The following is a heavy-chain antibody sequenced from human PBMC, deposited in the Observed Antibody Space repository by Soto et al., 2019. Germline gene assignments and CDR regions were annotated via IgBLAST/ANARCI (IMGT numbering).Heavy chain of an antibody. CDR1: GASINSSSYF. CDR2: IYFSGST. CDR3: ARGEQYSGRIFDY. D-gene: IGHD1-26*01. V-gene: IGHV4-61*01. Sequence: SETLSLTCTVSGASINSSSYFWSWIRQPPGKGLEWIGYIYFSGSTTYNASLKSRVTISVDTSKNQFSLNLTSVTTADTAVYFCARGEQYSGRIFDYWGQGTLVTVSS. J-gene: IGHJ4*01.